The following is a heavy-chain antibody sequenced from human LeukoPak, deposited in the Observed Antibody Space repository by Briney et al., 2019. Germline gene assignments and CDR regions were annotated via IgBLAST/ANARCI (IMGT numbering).Heavy chain of an antibody. Sequence: GGSLRLSCAASGFTFSTYSGNWIRQAPGKGLEWVSSISDDSNYIFYADSVKGRFTISRDNAKNSLYLQMNSLRAEDTAVYYCARRSGRAHYYYYYYMDVWGKGTTVTVSS. CDR3: ARRSGRAHYYYYYYMDV. J-gene: IGHJ6*03. CDR2: ISDDSNYI. V-gene: IGHV3-21*01. CDR1: GFTFSTYS.